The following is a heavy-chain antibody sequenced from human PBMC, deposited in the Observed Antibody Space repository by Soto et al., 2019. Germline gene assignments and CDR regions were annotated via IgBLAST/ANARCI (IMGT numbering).Heavy chain of an antibody. J-gene: IGHJ4*02. V-gene: IGHV3-30*18. D-gene: IGHD6-19*01. CDR2: VSHDGRNT. Sequence: VQLVESGGGVVQPGRSLRLSCAASGFTFSDYAMHWVRQAPGKGLEWVAVVSHDGRNTHYADSVKGRFTISRDSSKNSVSLEMTSLRAEETAVYYCAKGGRQWLVSSDFNYWGQGALVTGSS. CDR1: GFTFSDYA. CDR3: AKGGRQWLVSSDFNY.